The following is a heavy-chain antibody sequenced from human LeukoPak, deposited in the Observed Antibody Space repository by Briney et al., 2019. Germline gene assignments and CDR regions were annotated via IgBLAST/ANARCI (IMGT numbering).Heavy chain of an antibody. CDR2: ISSSSSYT. Sequence: PGGSLRPSRAASGFTFSDYYMSWIRQAPGKGLEWVSYISSSSSYTNYADSVKGRFTSSRDNAKNSLYLQMNSLRAEDTAVYYCAREGGYNTFYYGMDVWGQGTMVTVSS. D-gene: IGHD5-24*01. CDR1: GFTFSDYY. V-gene: IGHV3-11*05. J-gene: IGHJ6*02. CDR3: AREGGYNTFYYGMDV.